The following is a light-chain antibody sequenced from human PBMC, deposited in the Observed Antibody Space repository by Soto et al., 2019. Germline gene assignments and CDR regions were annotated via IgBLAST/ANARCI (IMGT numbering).Light chain of an antibody. J-gene: IGLJ2*01. CDR2: LYSDGSH. Sequence: QLVLTQSPSASASLGASVKLTCTLSSGHSNYAIAWHQQQPEKGPRYLMKLYSDGSHSKGDGIPDRFSGSSSGAERYLTISSLQSEDEAEYYCQTWGTGIVVFGGGTKLTVL. V-gene: IGLV4-69*01. CDR1: SGHSNYA. CDR3: QTWGTGIVV.